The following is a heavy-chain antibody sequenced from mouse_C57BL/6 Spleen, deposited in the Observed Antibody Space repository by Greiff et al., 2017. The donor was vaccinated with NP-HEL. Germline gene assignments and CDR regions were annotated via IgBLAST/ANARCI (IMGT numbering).Heavy chain of an antibody. CDR3: ARRWDYYWYFDV. V-gene: IGHV1-69*01. Sequence: VQLQQPGAELVMPGASVKLSCKASGYTFTSYWMHWVKQRPGQGLEWIGEIDPSDSYTNYNQKFKGKSTLTVDKSSSTAYMQLSSLTSEDSAVYYCARRWDYYWYFDVWGTGTTVTVSS. CDR1: GYTFTSYW. J-gene: IGHJ1*03. CDR2: IDPSDSYT. D-gene: IGHD2-3*01.